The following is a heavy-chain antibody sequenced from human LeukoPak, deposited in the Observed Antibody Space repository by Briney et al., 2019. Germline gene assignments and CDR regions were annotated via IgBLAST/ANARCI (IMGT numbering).Heavy chain of an antibody. D-gene: IGHD3-16*01. Sequence: GASVKVSCKASGYTFTSYAMHWVRQAPGQGLEWMGWINPNSGGTNYAQKFQGRVTMTRDTSISTAYMELSRLRSDDTAVYYCARDYDYVWGTVRQVGYWGQGTLVTVSS. CDR3: ARDYDYVWGTVRQVGY. J-gene: IGHJ4*02. V-gene: IGHV1-2*02. CDR1: GYTFTSYA. CDR2: INPNSGGT.